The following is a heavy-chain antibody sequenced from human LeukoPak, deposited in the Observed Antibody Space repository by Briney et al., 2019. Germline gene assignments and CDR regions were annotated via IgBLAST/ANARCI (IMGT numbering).Heavy chain of an antibody. J-gene: IGHJ4*02. CDR3: SRAASQY. Sequence: GGSLRLSCAASGFTFSNYWMTWVRQAPGKGLEWVANINQDGSEKYYVDSVKGRFTISRDNAKSSLYLQMNSLRAEDTAAYYCSRAASQYWGQGTLVTVSS. D-gene: IGHD2-2*01. CDR2: INQDGSEK. CDR1: GFTFSNYW. V-gene: IGHV3-7*04.